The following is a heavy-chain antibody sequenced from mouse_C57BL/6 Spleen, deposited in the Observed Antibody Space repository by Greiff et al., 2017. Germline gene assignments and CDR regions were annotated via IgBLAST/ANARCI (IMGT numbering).Heavy chain of an antibody. D-gene: IGHD1-1*02. CDR1: GFTFNTFA. Sequence: GAGLVQPKGSLKLSFAASGFTFNTFAMHWVRQAPGKGLEWVARIRSKSSNYATYYADSVKDKFTIHRDDSQSLLYLQMNDLKTEDTAMYYCVRGGGWFDYWGQGTTLTVSS. CDR2: IRSKSSNYAT. J-gene: IGHJ2*01. CDR3: VRGGGWFDY. V-gene: IGHV10-3*01.